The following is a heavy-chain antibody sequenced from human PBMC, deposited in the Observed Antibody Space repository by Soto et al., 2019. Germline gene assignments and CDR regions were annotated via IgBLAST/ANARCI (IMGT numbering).Heavy chain of an antibody. J-gene: IGHJ6*02. D-gene: IGHD1-7*01. Sequence: GGSLRLSCAGSGFAFSGSTIHWVRQASGKGLEWVGRIRSKANSYATAYAASVKGRFIISRDDSKTTAYLQMSSLKIEDTAVYYCFRANYLSYHGMDVWGQGTTVTVSS. CDR3: FRANYLSYHGMDV. CDR1: GFAFSGST. CDR2: IRSKANSYAT. V-gene: IGHV3-73*01.